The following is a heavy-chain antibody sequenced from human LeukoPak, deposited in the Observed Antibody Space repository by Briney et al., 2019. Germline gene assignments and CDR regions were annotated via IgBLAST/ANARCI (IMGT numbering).Heavy chain of an antibody. V-gene: IGHV1-8*03. D-gene: IGHD2-2*01. J-gene: IGHJ6*03. CDR3: ARGTSSWTLYYYYYMDV. CDR1: GYTFTSYD. Sequence: ASVKVSCKASGYTFTSYDINWVRQATGQGLEWMEWMNPNSGNTGYAQKFQGSVTITRNTSISTAYMELSSLRSEDTAVYYCARGTSSWTLYYYYYMDVWGKGTTVTVSS. CDR2: MNPNSGNT.